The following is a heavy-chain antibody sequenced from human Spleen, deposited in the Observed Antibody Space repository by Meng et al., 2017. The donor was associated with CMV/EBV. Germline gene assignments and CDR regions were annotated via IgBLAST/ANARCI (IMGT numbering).Heavy chain of an antibody. CDR1: GFTFSSFA. J-gene: IGHJ6*02. D-gene: IGHD4-17*01. V-gene: IGHV3-30*04. CDR3: ARDQGSGSDPIGANYWYYGMDV. Sequence: GGSLRLSCAASGFTFSSFAMHWVRQAPGKGLDWVAVISYDGRQKYYADSVKGRFTISRDNSRNTLYLQMDRLRTEDTALYYCARDQGSGSDPIGANYWYYGMDVWGQGTMVTVSS. CDR2: ISYDGRQK.